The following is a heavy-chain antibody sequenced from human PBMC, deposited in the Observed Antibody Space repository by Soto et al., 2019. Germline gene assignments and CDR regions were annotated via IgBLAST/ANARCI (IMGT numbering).Heavy chain of an antibody. CDR1: GGSSISHY. Sequence: LETLSLTCTVSGGSSISHYWSWIRQPPGKGLEWIGCMYYTGSTYYNPALKSRVTISVDTSKNQFSLKLRSVTAADTAVYYCARQEWGIVSPRGNAFDIWGQGTMVTVSS. CDR3: ARQEWGIVSPRGNAFDI. V-gene: IGHV4-59*08. J-gene: IGHJ3*02. D-gene: IGHD3-16*01. CDR2: MYYTGST.